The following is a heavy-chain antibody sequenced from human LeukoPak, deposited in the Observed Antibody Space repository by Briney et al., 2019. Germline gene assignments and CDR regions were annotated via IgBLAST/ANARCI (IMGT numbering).Heavy chain of an antibody. CDR2: IKSKTDGGTT. CDR1: GFTFSNAW. CDR3: TTGGLEYYYDSSGYSF. D-gene: IGHD3-22*01. Sequence: PGGSLRLSCAASGFTFSNAWMSWVRQAPGKGLEWVGHIKSKTDGGTTDYAAPVKGRFTISRDDSKNTLSLYLQMNSLKTEDTAVYYCTTGGLEYYYDSSGYSFWGQGTLVTVSS. J-gene: IGHJ4*02. V-gene: IGHV3-15*01.